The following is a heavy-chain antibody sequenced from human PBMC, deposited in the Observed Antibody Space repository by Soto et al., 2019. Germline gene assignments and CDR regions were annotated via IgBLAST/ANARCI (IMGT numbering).Heavy chain of an antibody. CDR2: IYYSGST. V-gene: IGHV4-59*01. Sequence: PLEILSLTCTVSGGSISSYYLSWIRQPPGKGLEWIGYIYYSGSTNYNPSLKSRVTISVDTSKNQFSLKLSSVTAADTAVYYCARDQGGEGLTYWGQGTLVTVSS. CDR1: GGSISSYY. CDR3: ARDQGGEGLTY. D-gene: IGHD6-19*01. J-gene: IGHJ4*02.